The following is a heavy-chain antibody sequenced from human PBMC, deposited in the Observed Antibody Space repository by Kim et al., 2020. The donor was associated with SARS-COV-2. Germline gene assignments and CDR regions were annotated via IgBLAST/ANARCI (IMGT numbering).Heavy chain of an antibody. V-gene: IGHV4-34*01. CDR2: INHSGST. J-gene: IGHJ4*01. D-gene: IGHD5-12*01. CDR3: ARGLKGGVTTTTAYFDP. CDR1: GGSFSGYF. Sequence: SETLSLTCAVYGGSFSGYFWSWIRQTPGKGLEWIGQINHSGSTNYNPSLKSRVTISVDTSKNQFSLKLNSMTVADRAVYYCARGLKGGVTTTTAYFDPWG.